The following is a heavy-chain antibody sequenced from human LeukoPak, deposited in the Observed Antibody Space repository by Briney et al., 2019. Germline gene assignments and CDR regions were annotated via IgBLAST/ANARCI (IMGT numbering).Heavy chain of an antibody. CDR1: GFTFTNYA. Sequence: GALRLSCAASGFTFTNYAMTLIRQAPGKGLEWVSAVSGSGGSTYYADSVKGRFTISRDNSKNTLYLQMNSLRAEDTALYYCAKVSSGYYRPDSNWGQGTLVTVSS. CDR2: VSGSGGST. CDR3: AKVSSGYYRPDSN. D-gene: IGHD3-22*01. J-gene: IGHJ4*02. V-gene: IGHV3-23*01.